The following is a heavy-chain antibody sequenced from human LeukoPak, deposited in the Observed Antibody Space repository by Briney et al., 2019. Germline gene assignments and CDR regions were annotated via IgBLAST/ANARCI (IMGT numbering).Heavy chain of an antibody. CDR3: AKVGYDSSGYYYLDY. J-gene: IGHJ4*02. CDR2: ISYDGSNK. V-gene: IGHV3-30*18. D-gene: IGHD3-22*01. Sequence: GRSLRLSCAASGFTFSSYGVHWVRQAPGKGLEWVAVISYDGSNKYYADSVKGRFTISRDNSKNTLYLQMNSLRAEDTAVYYCAKVGYDSSGYYYLDYWGQGTLVTVSS. CDR1: GFTFSSYG.